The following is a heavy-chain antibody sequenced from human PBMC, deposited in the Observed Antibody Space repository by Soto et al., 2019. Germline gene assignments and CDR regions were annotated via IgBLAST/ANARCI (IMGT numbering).Heavy chain of an antibody. V-gene: IGHV3-33*01. CDR1: GCNFNNYG. Sequence: QVQLVESGGGVVQPGRSLRLSCAASGCNFNNYGMHWVRQAPGKGLEWVAVIWNDGNGYYYANSVKGRFTISRDNSKNTLYLQMSSLRAEDTAVYYCVRRQISPPTRGAASARGGMDVWGQGTTVTVSS. CDR3: VRRQISPPTRGAASARGGMDV. CDR2: IWNDGNGY. D-gene: IGHD6-13*01. J-gene: IGHJ6*02.